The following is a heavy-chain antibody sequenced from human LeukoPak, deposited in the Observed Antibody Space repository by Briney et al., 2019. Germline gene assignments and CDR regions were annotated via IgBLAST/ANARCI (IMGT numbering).Heavy chain of an antibody. V-gene: IGHV3-48*04. Sequence: GGSLRLSCAASGFTFSSYSMNWVRQAPGKGLEWVSYISSSSSTIYYADSVKGRFTISRDNAKNSLYLQMNSLRAEDTAVYYCARDSRGDYYDSSGYPLSVYYYGMDVWGQGTTVTVSS. CDR1: GFTFSSYS. J-gene: IGHJ6*02. CDR3: ARDSRGDYYDSSGYPLSVYYYGMDV. CDR2: ISSSSSTI. D-gene: IGHD3-22*01.